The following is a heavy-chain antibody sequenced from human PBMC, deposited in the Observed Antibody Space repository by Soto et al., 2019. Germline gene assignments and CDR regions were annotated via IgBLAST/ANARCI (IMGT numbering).Heavy chain of an antibody. CDR1: GGSFSGYY. CDR3: ASGSSYRFNIAARLDY. V-gene: IGHV4-34*01. D-gene: IGHD6-6*01. CDR2: INHSGST. Sequence: SETLSLTCAVYGGSFSGYYWSWIRQPPGKGLEWIGEINHSGSTNYNPSLKSRVTISVDTSKNQFSLKLSSVTAADTAVYYCASGSSYRFNIAARLDYWGQGTLVTVSS. J-gene: IGHJ4*02.